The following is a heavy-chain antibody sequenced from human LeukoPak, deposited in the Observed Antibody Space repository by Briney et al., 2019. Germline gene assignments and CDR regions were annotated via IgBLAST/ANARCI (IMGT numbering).Heavy chain of an antibody. D-gene: IGHD4-17*01. CDR3: ARGRYGDYGFDY. CDR1: GVSISSYY. CDR2: IYYSGST. Sequence: PSETLSLTCTVSGVSISSYYWSWIRQPPGKGLEWIGYIYYSGSTNYSPSLKSRVTVSEDTSKNQLSLNVTSVTAADTAVYYCARGRYGDYGFDYWGQGTLVTVSS. V-gene: IGHV4-59*01. J-gene: IGHJ4*02.